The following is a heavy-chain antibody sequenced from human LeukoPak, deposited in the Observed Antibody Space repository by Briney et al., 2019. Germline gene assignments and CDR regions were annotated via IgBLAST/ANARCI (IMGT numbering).Heavy chain of an antibody. CDR2: IIPIFGTA. CDR3: AREGTGPYDAFDI. CDR1: GGTFSSYA. D-gene: IGHD7-27*01. Sequence: SVKVSCKASGGTFSSYAISWVRQAPGQGLEWMGGIIPIFGTANYAQKFQGRVTITTDESTSTAYMELSSLRSEDTAVYYCAREGTGPYDAFDIWGQGTMVTVSS. V-gene: IGHV1-69*05. J-gene: IGHJ3*02.